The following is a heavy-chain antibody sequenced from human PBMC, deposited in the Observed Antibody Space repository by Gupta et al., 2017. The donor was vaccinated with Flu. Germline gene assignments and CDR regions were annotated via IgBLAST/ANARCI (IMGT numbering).Heavy chain of an antibody. J-gene: IGHJ4*02. Sequence: EVQLLESGGGLVPPGGSLRLSCAASGFTFTTYAMSWVSQDPGMGLGLVSLFSVGGGSTHYADSVKGRFTISRDNSKNTLYLQMNSLRAEDTAVYYCAKAVGNSPSRYYFDYWGQGTLVTVSS. CDR1: GFTFTTYA. CDR2: FSVGGGST. V-gene: IGHV3-23*01. D-gene: IGHD4-23*01. CDR3: AKAVGNSPSRYYFDY.